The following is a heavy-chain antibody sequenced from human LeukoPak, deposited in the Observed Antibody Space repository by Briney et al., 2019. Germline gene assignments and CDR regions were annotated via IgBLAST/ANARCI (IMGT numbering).Heavy chain of an antibody. D-gene: IGHD6-13*01. CDR1: GGTFSSYA. CDR2: IIPILGIA. J-gene: IGHJ4*02. V-gene: IGHV1-69*04. Sequence: SVKVSCKASGGTFSSYAISWVRQAPGQGLEWMGRIIPILGIANYTQKFQGRVTITADKSTSTAYMELSSLRSEDTAVYYRARYAAAGIYYFDYWGQGTLVTVSS. CDR3: ARYAAAGIYYFDY.